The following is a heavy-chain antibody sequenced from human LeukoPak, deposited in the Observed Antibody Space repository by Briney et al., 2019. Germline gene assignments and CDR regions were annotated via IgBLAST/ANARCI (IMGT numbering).Heavy chain of an antibody. CDR3: ASAMVDYYGMDV. CDR1: GYTFTGYY. Sequence: ASVKVSCKASGYTFTGYYMHWVRQAPGQGLEWMGWINPNSGGTNYAQRFQGRVTMTRDTSISTAHMELSRLRSDDTAVYYCASAMVDYYGMDVWGQGTTVTVSS. V-gene: IGHV1-2*02. D-gene: IGHD5-18*01. CDR2: INPNSGGT. J-gene: IGHJ6*02.